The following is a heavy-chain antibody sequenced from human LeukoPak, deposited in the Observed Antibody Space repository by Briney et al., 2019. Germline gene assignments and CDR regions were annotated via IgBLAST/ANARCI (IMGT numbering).Heavy chain of an antibody. V-gene: IGHV4-39*01. J-gene: IGHJ4*02. CDR3: ARHRDGYNLDY. D-gene: IGHD5-24*01. CDR1: GGSISSSSYY. Sequence: SETLSLTCTVSGGSISSSSYYWGWIRQPPGKGLEWIGSIYYSGSTYYNPPLKSRVTISVDTSKNQFSLKLSSVTAADTAVYYCARHRDGYNLDYWGQGTLVTVSS. CDR2: IYYSGST.